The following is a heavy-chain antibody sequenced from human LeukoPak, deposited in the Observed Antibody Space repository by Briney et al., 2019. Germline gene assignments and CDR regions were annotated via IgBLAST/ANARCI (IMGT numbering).Heavy chain of an antibody. CDR3: AKGARGDTVTSIVGLNWFDP. V-gene: IGHV3-30*18. CDR1: GITLRSYG. D-gene: IGHD4-17*01. Sequence: GRSLRLSCAVSGITLRSYGMHWVRQAPGKGLEWVGAIAYDGSHKYYADSVKRRISISRDNSKNTLYLQMNSLRADGTAVYYCAKGARGDTVTSIVGLNWFDPWGQGTLVTVSS. CDR2: IAYDGSHK. J-gene: IGHJ5*02.